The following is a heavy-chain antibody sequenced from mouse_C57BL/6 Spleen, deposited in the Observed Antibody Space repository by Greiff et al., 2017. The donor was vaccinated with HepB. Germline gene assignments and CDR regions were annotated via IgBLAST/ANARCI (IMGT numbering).Heavy chain of an antibody. CDR2: INPSNGGT. J-gene: IGHJ3*01. Sequence: QVQLKQSGTELVKPGASVKLSCKASGYTFTSYWMHWVKQRPGQGLEWIGNINPSNGGTNYNEKFKSKATLTVDKSSSTAYMQLSSLTSEDSAVYYCARKEIYYGNYEFAYWGQGTLVTVSA. CDR1: GYTFTSYW. CDR3: ARKEIYYGNYEFAY. D-gene: IGHD2-1*01. V-gene: IGHV1-53*01.